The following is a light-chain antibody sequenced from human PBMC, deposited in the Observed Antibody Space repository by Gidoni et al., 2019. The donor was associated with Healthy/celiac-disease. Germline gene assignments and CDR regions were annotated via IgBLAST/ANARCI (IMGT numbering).Light chain of an antibody. Sequence: QSALTQPASVSGSPGQSITISRTGTSSDVGSYNLVSWYQQHPGKAPKLMIYEVSKRPSGVSNRFSGSKSGNTASLTISGLQAEDEADYYCCSYAGSVVFGGGTKLTVL. CDR3: CSYAGSVV. CDR2: EVS. CDR1: SSDVGSYNL. V-gene: IGLV2-23*02. J-gene: IGLJ2*01.